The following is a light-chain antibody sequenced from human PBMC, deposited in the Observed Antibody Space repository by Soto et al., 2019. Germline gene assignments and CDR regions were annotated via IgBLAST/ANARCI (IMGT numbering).Light chain of an antibody. CDR2: EVS. V-gene: IGLV2-14*01. CDR3: NSQSSNGIRV. J-gene: IGLJ1*01. CDR1: SSDVGGYKH. Sequence: QSAVTQPASVSGSPGQSITISCTGTSSDVGGYKHVSWYQHHPGKAPKLMIYEVSNRPSGVSDRFSGSKSGYSASLTISGLQADDEADYYCNSQSSNGIRVFGTGTKLTVL.